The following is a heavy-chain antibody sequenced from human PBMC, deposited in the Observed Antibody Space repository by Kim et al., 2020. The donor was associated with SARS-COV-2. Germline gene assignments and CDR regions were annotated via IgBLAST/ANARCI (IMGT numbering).Heavy chain of an antibody. CDR3: AKHFGSSGSEFHH. J-gene: IGHJ1*01. D-gene: IGHD3-22*01. Sequence: RGSLRLSCAASGFTFSAYAMGWVRQAPGKGLEWVSGISGSDGTTYYADSVKGRFIISRDNSKNTLHLQMNSLRAEDTAIYYCAKHFGSSGSEFHHWGQGT. V-gene: IGHV3-23*01. CDR1: GFTFSAYA. CDR2: ISGSDGTT.